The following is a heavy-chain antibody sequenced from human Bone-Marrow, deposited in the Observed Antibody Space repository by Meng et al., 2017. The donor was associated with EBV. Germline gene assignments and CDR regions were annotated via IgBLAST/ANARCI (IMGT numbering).Heavy chain of an antibody. V-gene: IGHV4-34*01. D-gene: IGHD1-26*01. CDR3: ARGVWDH. CDR2: INHSGNA. Sequence: QVQLQQWGAGLLKPSDTLSLNCAVYGGSLSDSYWNWIRQSPGKGLEWIGEINHSGNADYNPSLKSRVTISVDTSKNHFSLKLSSVTVADTAVYYCARGVWDHWGQGILVTVSS. CDR1: GGSLSDSY. J-gene: IGHJ4*02.